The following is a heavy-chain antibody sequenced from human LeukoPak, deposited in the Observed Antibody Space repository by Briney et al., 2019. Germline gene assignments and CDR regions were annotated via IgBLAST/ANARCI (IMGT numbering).Heavy chain of an antibody. J-gene: IGHJ4*02. D-gene: IGHD3-10*01. CDR1: GYTFTSYD. CDR2: MNPNSGNT. V-gene: IGHV1-8*01. Sequence: GASVKVSCKASGYTFTSYDINWVRQATGQGLEWMGWMNPNSGNTGYAQKFQGRVTMTRNTSISTAYMELSSLRSEDTAVYYCARDPLWFGELLGGSYFDYWGQGTLVTVSS. CDR3: ARDPLWFGELLGGSYFDY.